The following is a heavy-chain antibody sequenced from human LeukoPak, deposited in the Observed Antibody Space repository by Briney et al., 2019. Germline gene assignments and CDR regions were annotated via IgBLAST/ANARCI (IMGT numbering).Heavy chain of an antibody. V-gene: IGHV4-61*05. CDR3: ARSSRGYSSGSNEAHRAFDI. CDR2: IYYSGST. D-gene: IGHD6-19*01. CDR1: GGSISSSSYY. J-gene: IGHJ3*02. Sequence: PSETLSLTCTVSGGSISSSSYYWGWIRQPPGKGLEWIGYIYYSGSTNYNPTLKSRVTISVDTSKNQFSLKLSSVTAADTAVYYCARSSRGYSSGSNEAHRAFDIWGQGTMVTVSS.